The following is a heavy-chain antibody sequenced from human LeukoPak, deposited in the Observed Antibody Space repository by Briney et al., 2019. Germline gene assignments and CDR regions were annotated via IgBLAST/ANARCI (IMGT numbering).Heavy chain of an antibody. D-gene: IGHD6-13*01. CDR1: GFTFSSYW. CDR2: IKQDGSEK. V-gene: IGHV3-7*03. J-gene: IGHJ5*02. Sequence: PGGSLKLSCAASGFTFSSYWMSWVRQAPGKGLEWVANIKQDGSEKYYVDSVKGRFTISRDNAKNSLYLQMNSLRAEDTAVYYCAKDRKAEQQLVRGVDWFDPWGQGTLVTVSS. CDR3: AKDRKAEQQLVRGVDWFDP.